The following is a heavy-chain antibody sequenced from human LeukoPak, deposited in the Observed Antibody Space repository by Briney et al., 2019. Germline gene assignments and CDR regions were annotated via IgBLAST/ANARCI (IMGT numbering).Heavy chain of an antibody. J-gene: IGHJ4*02. D-gene: IGHD3-22*01. CDR3: AREISGYSDY. Sequence: ASAKVSCKASGYTFTGYYMHWVRQAPGQGLEWMGWINANSGDTKYAQRFQGRVTMTRDTSISTAYMELSRLRSDDTAMYYCAREISGYSDYWGQGTLVTVSS. CDR1: GYTFTGYY. CDR2: INANSGDT. V-gene: IGHV1-2*02.